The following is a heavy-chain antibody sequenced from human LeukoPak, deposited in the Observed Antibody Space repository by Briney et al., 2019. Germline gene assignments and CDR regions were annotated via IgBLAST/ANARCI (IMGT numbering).Heavy chain of an antibody. CDR2: ISPSGGYT. CDR1: GYTFINYY. CDR3: ARQEDSSGYYYYY. J-gene: IGHJ4*02. D-gene: IGHD3-22*01. V-gene: IGHV1-46*01. Sequence: ASVKVSCKASGYTFINYYMHWVRQAPGQGLEWMGIISPSGGYTTYAQKFQGRVTMTRDTSTSTVSMELSSLRSEDTAVYFCARQEDSSGYYYYYWGQGTLVTVSS.